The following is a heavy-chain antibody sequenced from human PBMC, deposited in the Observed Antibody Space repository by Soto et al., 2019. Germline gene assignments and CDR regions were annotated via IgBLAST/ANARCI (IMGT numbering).Heavy chain of an antibody. CDR2: ISSSSSTI. CDR3: ARDKKITMVRGVAGMDV. CDR1: GFTFSGYS. D-gene: IGHD3-10*01. J-gene: IGHJ6*02. Sequence: GGSLRLSYAASGFTFSGYSMNWVRQAPGKGLEWVSYISSSSSTIYYADSVKGRFTISRDNAKNSLYLQMNSLRDEDTAVYYCARDKKITMVRGVAGMDVWGQGTTVTVSS. V-gene: IGHV3-48*02.